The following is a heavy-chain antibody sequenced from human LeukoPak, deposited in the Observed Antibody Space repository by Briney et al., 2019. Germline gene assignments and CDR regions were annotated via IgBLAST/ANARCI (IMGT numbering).Heavy chain of an antibody. Sequence: GESLKISCKGSGYSFTSYWIGWVRQMPGKGLEWMGIIYPGDSDTRYSPSFQGQVTISADKSISTAYLQWSSLKASDTATYYCARHRGSYYDSSGYILDYWGQGTLVTVSS. CDR2: IYPGDSDT. J-gene: IGHJ4*02. V-gene: IGHV5-51*01. CDR3: ARHRGSYYDSSGYILDY. D-gene: IGHD3-22*01. CDR1: GYSFTSYW.